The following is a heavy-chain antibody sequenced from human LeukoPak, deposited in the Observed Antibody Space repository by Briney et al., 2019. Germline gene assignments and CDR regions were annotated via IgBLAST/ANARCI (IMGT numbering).Heavy chain of an antibody. D-gene: IGHD1-1*01. CDR3: ARGILDATYYYYYYMDV. Sequence: GASVKVSCKASGYTFTSYTISWVRQAPGQGLEWMGWISAYNGDTNYAQKVQGRVTMTTDTSTSTAYMELRSLRPDDTAVYYCARGILDATYYYYYYMDVWGKGTTVTVSS. CDR1: GYTFTSYT. V-gene: IGHV1-18*01. J-gene: IGHJ6*03. CDR2: ISAYNGDT.